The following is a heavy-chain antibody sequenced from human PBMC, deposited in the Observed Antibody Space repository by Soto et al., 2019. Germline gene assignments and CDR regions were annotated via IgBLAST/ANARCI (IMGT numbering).Heavy chain of an antibody. CDR3: ARGNVKQFFDF. Sequence: SETLSLTCSVSGGSIRTYYWSWIRQPPGKGLEWIAYIYYSGSTNYNPSLKSRVTISVDTSQNHFSLRLTSVTAADTAVYYCARGNVKQFFDFWGQGTLVTVSS. CDR2: IYYSGST. V-gene: IGHV4-59*01. CDR1: GGSIRTYY. J-gene: IGHJ4*02.